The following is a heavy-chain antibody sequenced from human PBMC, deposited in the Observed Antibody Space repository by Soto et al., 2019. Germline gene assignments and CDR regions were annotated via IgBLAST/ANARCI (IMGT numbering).Heavy chain of an antibody. D-gene: IGHD4-17*01. CDR1: GFTFSSYN. CDR3: ARVSDSGDSARASCFDP. CDR2: ITSSSSYI. J-gene: IGHJ5*02. V-gene: IGHV3-21*01. Sequence: EVQLVESGGGLVKPGGSLRLSCAASGFTFSSYNMNWVRQAPGKGLEWVSSITSSSSYICYADSVKGRFTTSRDNAKNSLYLQMNSLRAEATAVYYCARVSDSGDSARASCFDPWGQGTLVTVSS.